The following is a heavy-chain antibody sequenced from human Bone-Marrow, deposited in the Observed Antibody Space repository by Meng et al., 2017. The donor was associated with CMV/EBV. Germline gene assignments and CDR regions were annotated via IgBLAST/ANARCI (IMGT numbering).Heavy chain of an antibody. Sequence: GESLKISCAASGFTFSSYGMTWVRQAPGKGLEWVSVIYSDVSSTYYAESVKGRFTTSRDNSKNMLYLQMNSLRVEDTAVYYCVKTAVGLTPGNWGQGTLVTVSS. D-gene: IGHD1-26*01. CDR3: VKTAVGLTPGN. J-gene: IGHJ4*02. V-gene: IGHV3-23*03. CDR1: GFTFSSYG. CDR2: IYSDVSST.